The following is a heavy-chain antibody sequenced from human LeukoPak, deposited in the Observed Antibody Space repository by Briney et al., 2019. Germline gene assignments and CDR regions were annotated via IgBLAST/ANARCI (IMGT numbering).Heavy chain of an antibody. D-gene: IGHD6-13*01. J-gene: IGHJ3*02. V-gene: IGHV3-23*01. CDR2: ISGSGGST. Sequence: PGGSLRLSCAASGFTFSSYAMSWVRQAPGKGLEWVSAISGSGGSTYYADSVKGRFTISRDNSKNTLYLQMNSLRAEDTAVYYCAKEIIGSSSWYSLAFDIWGQGTMVTVSS. CDR1: GFTFSSYA. CDR3: AKEIIGSSSWYSLAFDI.